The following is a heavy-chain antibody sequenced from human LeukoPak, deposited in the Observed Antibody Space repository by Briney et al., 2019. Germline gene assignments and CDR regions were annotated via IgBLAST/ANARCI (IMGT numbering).Heavy chain of an antibody. CDR3: AKGYSSGWYVLYFDY. J-gene: IGHJ4*02. CDR2: ISGSGGST. Sequence: GGSLRLSCAASGFTLSSYAMSWVRQAPGKGLEWVSAISGSGGSTYYADSVKGRFTISRDNSKNTLYLQMNSLRAEDTAVYYCAKGYSSGWYVLYFDYWGQGTLVTVSS. CDR1: GFTLSSYA. V-gene: IGHV3-23*01. D-gene: IGHD6-19*01.